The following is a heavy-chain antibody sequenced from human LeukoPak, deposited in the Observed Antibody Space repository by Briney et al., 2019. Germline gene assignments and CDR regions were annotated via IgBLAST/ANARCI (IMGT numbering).Heavy chain of an antibody. CDR1: GFTFSSYG. Sequence: EGSLRLSCAASGFTFSSYGMHWVRQAPGKGLEWVAVIWYDGSNKYYADSVKGRFTISRDNSKNTLYLQMNSLRAEDTAVYYCATSGSYYRFEYWGQGTLVTVSS. D-gene: IGHD1-26*01. J-gene: IGHJ4*02. CDR3: ATSGSYYRFEY. CDR2: IWYDGSNK. V-gene: IGHV3-33*01.